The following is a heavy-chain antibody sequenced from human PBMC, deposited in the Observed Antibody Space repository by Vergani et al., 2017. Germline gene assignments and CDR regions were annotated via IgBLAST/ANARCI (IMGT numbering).Heavy chain of an antibody. Sequence: EVQLVESGGGLVKPGGSLRLSCAASGFTFSNAWMSWVRQAPGKGLEWVGRIKSKTDGGTTDYAAPVKGRFTISRDDSKNTLYLQMNSLKTEDTAVYYCTTEITMVRGVDTDAFDIWGQGTMVTVSS. D-gene: IGHD3-10*01. J-gene: IGHJ3*02. CDR3: TTEITMVRGVDTDAFDI. CDR2: IKSKTDGGTT. CDR1: GFTFSNAW. V-gene: IGHV3-15*01.